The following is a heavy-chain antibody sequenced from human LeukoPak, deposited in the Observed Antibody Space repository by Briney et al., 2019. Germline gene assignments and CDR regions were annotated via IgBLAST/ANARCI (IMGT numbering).Heavy chain of an antibody. CDR3: AREFSSSIAARRVIDY. Sequence: SETLSLTCAVSGGSISSGGYYWSWIRQHPGKGLEWIGYIYYSGSTYYNPSLKSRVTISVDTSKNQFSLKLSSVTAADTAVYYCAREFSSSIAARRVIDYWGQGTLVTVSS. V-gene: IGHV4-31*11. CDR1: GGSISSGGYY. CDR2: IYYSGST. D-gene: IGHD6-6*01. J-gene: IGHJ4*02.